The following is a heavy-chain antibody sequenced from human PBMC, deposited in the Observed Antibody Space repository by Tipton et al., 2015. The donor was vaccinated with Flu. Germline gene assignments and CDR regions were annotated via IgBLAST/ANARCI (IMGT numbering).Heavy chain of an antibody. CDR2: IIPIYGIA. Sequence: QVQLVQSGPEVKKPGSSVKVSCKASGGTFSKYGFTWVRQAPGQGLEWMGGIIPIYGIANFAQKFQGRVTITADESTTTAFMELTSLRSQDTAVYYCGSWGMAIKTFRDAFDMWGQGTLVTVSS. J-gene: IGHJ3*02. CDR1: GGTFSKYG. D-gene: IGHD5-24*01. CDR3: GSWGMAIKTFRDAFDM. V-gene: IGHV1-69*01.